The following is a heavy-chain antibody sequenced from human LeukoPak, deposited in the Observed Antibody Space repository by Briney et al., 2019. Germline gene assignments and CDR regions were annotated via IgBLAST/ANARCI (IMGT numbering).Heavy chain of an antibody. Sequence: ASVKVSCKASGYTFTSYGISWVRQAPGQGHEGMGWISAYNGNTNYARKLQGRVTMTTDTSTSTAYMVLRSLRSDDTAVYYCARMVRGGEFDYCGQGTLVTVSS. V-gene: IGHV1-18*01. J-gene: IGHJ4*02. CDR3: ARMVRGGEFDY. D-gene: IGHD3-10*01. CDR2: ISAYNGNT. CDR1: GYTFTSYG.